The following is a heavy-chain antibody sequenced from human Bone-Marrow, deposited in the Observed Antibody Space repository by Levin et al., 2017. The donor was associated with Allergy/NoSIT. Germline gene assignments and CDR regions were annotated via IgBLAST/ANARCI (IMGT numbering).Heavy chain of an antibody. V-gene: IGHV4-4*02. D-gene: IGHD7-27*01. CDR3: ARPRGPGD. CDR1: GGSLPSSNW. J-gene: IGHJ4*02. CDR2: IYHTGSA. Sequence: RSQTLSLTCSVSGGSLPSSNWWAWVRQPPGKGLEWIGEIYHTGSANYNPSLKSRVTITVDKSKTQFFLTLTSVTAADTAIYYCARPRGPGDWGQGTRVTVSP.